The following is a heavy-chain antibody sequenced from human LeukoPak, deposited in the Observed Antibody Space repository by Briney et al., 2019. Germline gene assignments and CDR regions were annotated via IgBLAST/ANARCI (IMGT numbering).Heavy chain of an antibody. J-gene: IGHJ3*02. CDR3: ARLDSSGYYDAFDI. CDR2: IYYSGST. D-gene: IGHD3-22*01. CDR1: GGSISSGGYY. V-gene: IGHV4-31*03. Sequence: PSQTLSLTCTVSGGSISSGGYYWSWIRQHPGKGLEWIGYIYYSGSTYYNPSLKSRVTISVDTSKNRFSLKLSSVTAADTAVYYCARLDSSGYYDAFDIWGQGTMVTVSS.